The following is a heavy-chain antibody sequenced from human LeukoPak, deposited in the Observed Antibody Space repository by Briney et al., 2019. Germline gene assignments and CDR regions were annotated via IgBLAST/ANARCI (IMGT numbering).Heavy chain of an antibody. CDR2: IYYSGST. CDR3: ARAISNYDFWSGYPIGYYYYMDV. V-gene: IGHV4-39*07. D-gene: IGHD3-3*01. Sequence: SETLSLTCTVSGGSISSSSYYWGWIRQPPGKGLEWIGSIYYSGSTHYNPSLKSRVTISVDTSKNQFSLKLSSVTAADTAVYYCARAISNYDFWSGYPIGYYYYMDVWGKGTTVTISS. CDR1: GGSISSSSYY. J-gene: IGHJ6*03.